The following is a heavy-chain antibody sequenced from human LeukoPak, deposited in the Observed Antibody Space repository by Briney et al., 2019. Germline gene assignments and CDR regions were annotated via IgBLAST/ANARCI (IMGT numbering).Heavy chain of an antibody. D-gene: IGHD3-22*01. CDR2: FDPEDGET. Sequence: ASVKVSCKVSGYTLTELSMHWVRQAPGKGLEWMGGFDPEDGETIYAQKFQGRVTMTEDTSTDTAYMELSSLRSEDTAAYYCATATYYDSSGYYSHAFDIWGQGTMATVSS. V-gene: IGHV1-24*01. CDR3: ATATYYDSSGYYSHAFDI. J-gene: IGHJ3*02. CDR1: GYTLTELS.